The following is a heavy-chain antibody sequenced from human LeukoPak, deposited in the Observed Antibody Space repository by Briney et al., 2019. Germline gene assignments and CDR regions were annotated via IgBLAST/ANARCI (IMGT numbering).Heavy chain of an antibody. J-gene: IGHJ3*02. CDR2: ISYDGSNK. V-gene: IGHV3-30-3*01. Sequence: PGRSLRLSCAASGFTFSSYAMHWVRQAPGKGLEWVAVISYDGSNKYYADSVKGRFTISRDNSKNTLYLQMNSLRAEDTAVYYCAKDQDIVVVPAAQADAFDIWGQGTMVTVSS. CDR1: GFTFSSYA. D-gene: IGHD2-2*01. CDR3: AKDQDIVVVPAAQADAFDI.